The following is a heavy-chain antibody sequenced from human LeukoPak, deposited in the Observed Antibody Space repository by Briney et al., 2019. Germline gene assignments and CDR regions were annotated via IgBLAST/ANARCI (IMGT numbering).Heavy chain of an antibody. D-gene: IGHD3-22*01. CDR1: GFTFSNYA. CDR3: EKERAYYDSSGFLRGYYLDY. Sequence: GGSLRLSCAASGFTFSNYAMSWVRQAPGKGLEWVSSLSDSGDSTYYADSVKGRFTVSRDNSKNTLYLQMNSLRAEDTAVYYCEKERAYYDSSGFLRGYYLDYWGQGTLVTVSS. J-gene: IGHJ4*02. V-gene: IGHV3-23*01. CDR2: LSDSGDST.